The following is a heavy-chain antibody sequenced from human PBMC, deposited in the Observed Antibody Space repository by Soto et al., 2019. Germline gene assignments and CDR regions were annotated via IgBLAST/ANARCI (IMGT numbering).Heavy chain of an antibody. Sequence: QMQLVQSGAEVKKSGSSVKVSCKASGGTSSNFVITGVRQAPGKVLGWLGGILPMFGAVKYAQKFQDRLTITADRSTNTAAMELGSLRPDDTAVYYCARPKRSGYDRGDSYYHTMDVWGHGTTVTVS. CDR1: GGTSSNFV. V-gene: IGHV1-69*06. CDR3: ARPKRSGYDRGDSYYHTMDV. CDR2: ILPMFGAV. J-gene: IGHJ6*02. D-gene: IGHD2-21*02.